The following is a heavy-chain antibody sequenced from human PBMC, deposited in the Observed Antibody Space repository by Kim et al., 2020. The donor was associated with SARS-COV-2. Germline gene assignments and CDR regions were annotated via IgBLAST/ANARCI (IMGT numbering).Heavy chain of an antibody. CDR3: ARSGWGLFRAFDI. Sequence: NPSPKSRVPISVDTSKNQFSLKLSSVTAADTAVYYCARSGWGLFRAFDIWGQGTMVTVSS. J-gene: IGHJ3*02. V-gene: IGHV4-34*01. D-gene: IGHD3-16*01.